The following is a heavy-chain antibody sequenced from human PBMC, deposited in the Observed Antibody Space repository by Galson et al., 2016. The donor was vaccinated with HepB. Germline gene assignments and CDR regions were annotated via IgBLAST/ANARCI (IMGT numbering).Heavy chain of an antibody. Sequence: QSGAEVKKPGQSLKISCKASGYTFTSYGISWVRQAPGQGLEWMGWINTDNGNTKYTQDLQGRVTMTTDKSTSTAYMELRSLRSDDTAVYFCARERTWMWYCGSDCYSSDYYAMDVWGQGTTVTVSS. D-gene: IGHD2-21*01. CDR1: GYTFTSYG. CDR3: ARERTWMWYCGSDCYSSDYYAMDV. CDR2: INTDNGNT. V-gene: IGHV1-18*01. J-gene: IGHJ6*02.